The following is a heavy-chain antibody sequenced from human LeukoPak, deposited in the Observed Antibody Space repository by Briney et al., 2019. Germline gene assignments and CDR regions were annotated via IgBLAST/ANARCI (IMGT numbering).Heavy chain of an antibody. CDR3: ARVRGLGVITPYFDY. Sequence: SETLSLTCSVSGGSISSHCWGWIRRPPGKGLEWLGGIYYSGSTNYNPSLKSRVTMSVDTSKNQSSLKLSSVTAADTAVYYCARVRGLGVITPYFDYWGQGTLVTVSS. D-gene: IGHD3-16*02. J-gene: IGHJ4*02. V-gene: IGHV4-59*08. CDR1: GGSISSHC. CDR2: IYYSGST.